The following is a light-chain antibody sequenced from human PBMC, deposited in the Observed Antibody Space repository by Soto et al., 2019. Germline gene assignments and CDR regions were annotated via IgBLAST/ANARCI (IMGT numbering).Light chain of an antibody. CDR3: SSYTSSSTLEV. J-gene: IGLJ3*02. V-gene: IGLV2-14*01. CDR2: EVS. CDR1: CSDVGGYNY. Sequence: QSALTQPASVSGSPGQSITISCTGTCSDVGGYNYVSWYQQHPGKAPKLMIYEVSNRPSGLSNRFSGSKSGNTASLTISGLQAEDEADYYCSSYTSSSTLEVFGGGTKLTVL.